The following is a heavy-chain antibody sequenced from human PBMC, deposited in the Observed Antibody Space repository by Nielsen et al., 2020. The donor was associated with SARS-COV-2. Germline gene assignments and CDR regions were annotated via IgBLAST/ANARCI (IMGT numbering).Heavy chain of an antibody. J-gene: IGHJ5*02. Sequence: SETLSLTCTVSGGSVSSGSYYWSWIRQPPGKGLEWIGYIYYSGSTNYNPSLKSRVTISVDTSKNQFSLKLSSVTAADTAVYYCARESWYGRWFDPWGQGTLVTVSS. CDR2: IYYSGST. CDR1: GGSVSSGSYY. CDR3: ARESWYGRWFDP. D-gene: IGHD6-13*01. V-gene: IGHV4-61*01.